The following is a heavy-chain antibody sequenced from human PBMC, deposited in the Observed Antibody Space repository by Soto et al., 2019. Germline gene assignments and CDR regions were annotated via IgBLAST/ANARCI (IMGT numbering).Heavy chain of an antibody. Sequence: TLSLTCAVSGASVDSGGYSWSWIRQPPGKGLEWIGYIYYSGSTYYNSSLKSRVTISIDTSKNQFSLELSSVTAADTAVYYCARASQGDFLDSWGQGTLVTVSS. CDR2: IYYSGST. D-gene: IGHD2-21*02. CDR3: ARASQGDFLDS. V-gene: IGHV4-30-2*05. J-gene: IGHJ4*02. CDR1: GASVDSGGYS.